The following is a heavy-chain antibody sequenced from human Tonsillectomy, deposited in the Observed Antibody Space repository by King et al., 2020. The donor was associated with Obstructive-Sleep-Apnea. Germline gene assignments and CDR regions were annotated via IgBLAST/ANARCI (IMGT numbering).Heavy chain of an antibody. V-gene: IGHV1-69*01. Sequence: KLVQSGAEVKKPGSSVKVSCKTSGYSFGSHAISWVRQAPGQGLEWMGGIIPIFGIPNSAQKFQGRVTFVADESTSTAYMELRNLRSEDTAVYYCARDIGNFSDYLDYWGQGTLVTVSS. CDR3: ARDIGNFSDYLDY. CDR1: GYSFGSHA. J-gene: IGHJ4*02. CDR2: IIPIFGIP. D-gene: IGHD1-26*01.